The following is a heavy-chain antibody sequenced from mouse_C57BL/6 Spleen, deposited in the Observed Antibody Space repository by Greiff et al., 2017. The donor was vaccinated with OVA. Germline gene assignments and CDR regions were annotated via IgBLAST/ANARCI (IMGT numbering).Heavy chain of an antibody. CDR1: GYTFTDYY. V-gene: IGHV1-26*01. CDR2: INPNNGGT. CDR3: ARNPFITTVVEDYFDY. J-gene: IGHJ2*01. Sequence: EVQLQQSGPELVKPGASVKISCKASGYTFTDYYMNWVKQSHGKSLEWIGDINPNNGGTSYNQKFKGKATLTVDKSSSTAYMELRSLTSEDSAVYYCARNPFITTVVEDYFDYWGQGTTLTVSS. D-gene: IGHD1-1*01.